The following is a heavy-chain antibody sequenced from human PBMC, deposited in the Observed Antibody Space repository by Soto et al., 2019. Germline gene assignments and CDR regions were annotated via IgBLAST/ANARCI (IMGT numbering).Heavy chain of an antibody. CDR1: GYTFTGYY. Sequence: ASVKVSCKASGYTFTGYYMHWVRQAPGQGLEWMGWINPNSGGTNYAQKFQGRVTMTRDTSISTAYMELSRLRSDDTAVYYCAREGYCSGGSCYGNWFDPWGRGTLVTVSS. CDR3: AREGYCSGGSCYGNWFDP. D-gene: IGHD2-15*01. V-gene: IGHV1-2*02. CDR2: INPNSGGT. J-gene: IGHJ5*02.